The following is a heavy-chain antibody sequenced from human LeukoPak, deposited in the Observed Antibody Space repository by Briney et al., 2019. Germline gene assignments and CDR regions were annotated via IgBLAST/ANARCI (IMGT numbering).Heavy chain of an antibody. CDR3: AGRAGAYSHPYDY. Sequence: GGSLRLSCTVSGFTVSTNSMSWVRQAPGKGLEWVSFIYSDNTHYSDSVKGRFTISRDNSKNTLYLQMNSLRAEDTAVYYCAGRAGAYSHPYDYWGQGTLVTVSS. CDR2: IYSDNT. CDR1: GFTVSTNS. V-gene: IGHV3-53*01. J-gene: IGHJ4*02. D-gene: IGHD4/OR15-4a*01.